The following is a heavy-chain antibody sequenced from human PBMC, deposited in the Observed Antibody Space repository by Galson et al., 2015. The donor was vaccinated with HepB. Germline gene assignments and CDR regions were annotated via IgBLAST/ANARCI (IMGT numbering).Heavy chain of an antibody. J-gene: IGHJ4*02. CDR3: AKSGDCSSTSCYGGFDY. CDR1: GFTFSSYA. D-gene: IGHD2-2*01. Sequence: SLRLSCAASGFTFSSYAMSWVRQAPGKGLEWVSAISGSGGSTYYADSVKGRFTISRDNSKNTLYLQMNSLRAEDTAVYYCAKSGDCSSTSCYGGFDYWGQGTLVTVSS. V-gene: IGHV3-23*01. CDR2: ISGSGGST.